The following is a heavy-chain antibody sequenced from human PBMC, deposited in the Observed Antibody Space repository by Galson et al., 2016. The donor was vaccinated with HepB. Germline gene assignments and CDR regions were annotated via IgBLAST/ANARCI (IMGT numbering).Heavy chain of an antibody. V-gene: IGHV4-61*01. CDR3: ANYPAHLPRVPYF. CDR2: VYYIGTN. D-gene: IGHD3-10*01. J-gene: IGHJ4*02. Sequence: ETLSLTCTVSGDSVSSSSYYWTWIRQTPGKGLEWIGNVYYIGTNAYNPSLKSRVTISMDTSKNEFSLKLISVTDADTAMYYCANYPAHLPRVPYFWGQGTLVAVSS. CDR1: GDSVSSSSYY.